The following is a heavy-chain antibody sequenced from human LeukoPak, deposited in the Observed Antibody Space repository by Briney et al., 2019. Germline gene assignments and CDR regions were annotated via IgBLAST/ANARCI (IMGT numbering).Heavy chain of an antibody. V-gene: IGHV4-34*01. J-gene: IGHJ6*03. D-gene: IGHD3-16*01. Sequence: KPSETLSLTCAVYGGSFSGSYWSWIRQPPGKGLEWIGEINHSGSTNYNPSLKSRVSISVDTSKNQFSLKLSSVTAADTAVYYCARHGPPPEGPNGYYHYMDVWGKGTTVTTSS. CDR3: ARHGPPPEGPNGYYHYMDV. CDR1: GGSFSGSY. CDR2: INHSGST.